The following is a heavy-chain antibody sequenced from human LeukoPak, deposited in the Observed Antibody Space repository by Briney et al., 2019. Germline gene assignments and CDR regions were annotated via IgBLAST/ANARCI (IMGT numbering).Heavy chain of an antibody. CDR3: AKDTGYSSGWYLFDY. D-gene: IGHD6-19*01. J-gene: IGHJ4*02. V-gene: IGHV3-9*01. Sequence: GGSLRLSCAASGFTFDDYAMHWVRQAPGKGLEWVSGISWNSGSIGYADSVKGRFTISRDNAKNSLYLQMNSLRAEDTDLYYCAKDTGYSSGWYLFDYWGQGTLVTVSS. CDR1: GFTFDDYA. CDR2: ISWNSGSI.